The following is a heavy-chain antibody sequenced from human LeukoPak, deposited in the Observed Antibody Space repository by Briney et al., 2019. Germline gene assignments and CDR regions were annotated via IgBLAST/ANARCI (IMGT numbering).Heavy chain of an antibody. D-gene: IGHD2-2*01. J-gene: IGHJ2*01. CDR2: ISGSGGYT. Sequence: GGSLRLSCAASGFTFSTYAMSWVRQAPGKGLEWVSAISGSGGYTYYADSVKGRFTISRDNSRDTLYVQMSSLRAEDTAVYYCAKIPAPANWYFDLWGRGTLVTVSS. CDR3: AKIPAPANWYFDL. CDR1: GFTFSTYA. V-gene: IGHV3-23*01.